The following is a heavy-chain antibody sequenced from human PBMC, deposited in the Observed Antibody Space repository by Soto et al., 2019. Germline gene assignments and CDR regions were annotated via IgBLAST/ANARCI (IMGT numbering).Heavy chain of an antibody. CDR1: GFSLTTSGVG. D-gene: IGHD3-3*01. CDR2: LYWDDDK. J-gene: IGHJ4*02. V-gene: IGHV2-5*02. Sequence: QITLNESGPTVVKPAETLTLTCTFSGFSLTTSGVGVGWIRQSPGKAPEWLALLYWDDDKRYSASLKRRLTITKDTSKNQVVLTIASVDPADTATYYCAHRILRTVFGLVTTTAIYFDFWGQGTPVVVSS. CDR3: AHRILRTVFGLVTTTAIYFDF.